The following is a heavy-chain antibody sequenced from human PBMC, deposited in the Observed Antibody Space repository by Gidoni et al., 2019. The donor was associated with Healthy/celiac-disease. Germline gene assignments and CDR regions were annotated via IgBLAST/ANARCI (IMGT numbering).Heavy chain of an antibody. CDR3: ASNWSRNSYGYY. Sequence: QVQLQQWGAGLLKPSETLSLTCAVYGGSFSGYYWSWIRQPPGKGLEWIGEINHSGSTNYNPSLKSRVTISVDTSKNQFSLKLSSVTAADTAVYYCASNWSRNSYGYYWGQGTLVTVSS. CDR2: INHSGST. D-gene: IGHD5-18*01. CDR1: GGSFSGYY. J-gene: IGHJ4*02. V-gene: IGHV4-34*01.